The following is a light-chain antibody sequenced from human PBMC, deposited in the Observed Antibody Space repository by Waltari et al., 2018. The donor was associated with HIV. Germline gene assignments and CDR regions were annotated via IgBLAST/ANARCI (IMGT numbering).Light chain of an antibody. CDR1: QRVGSTF. CDR2: GTS. Sequence: EIVLTQSPDTLSLSPGERATLSCRASQRVGSTFLALYQQKPRQAPRLLVDGTSRRATGIPDRFRGSGSGTDFTLAISRLEPEDFAVYYCQQYGDSPMYTFGQGTRLDIK. V-gene: IGKV3-20*01. J-gene: IGKJ2*01. CDR3: QQYGDSPMYT.